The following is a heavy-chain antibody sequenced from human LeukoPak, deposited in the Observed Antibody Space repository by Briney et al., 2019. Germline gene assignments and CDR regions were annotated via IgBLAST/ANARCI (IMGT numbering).Heavy chain of an antibody. CDR3: ARDGERGELSLYMDY. V-gene: IGHV3-21*01. J-gene: IGHJ4*02. D-gene: IGHD3-16*02. CDR2: IRSSGNKT. CDR1: GFTFNSYA. Sequence: PGGSLRLSCAASGFTFNSYAMNWVRQAPGKGLEWVSTIRSSGNKTYYTDSVKGRFTISRDNAKNSLYLQMNSLRAEDTAEYYCARDGERGELSLYMDYWGQGTLVTVSS.